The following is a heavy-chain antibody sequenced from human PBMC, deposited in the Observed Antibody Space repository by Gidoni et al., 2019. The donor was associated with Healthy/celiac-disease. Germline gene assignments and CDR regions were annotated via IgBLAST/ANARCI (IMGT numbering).Heavy chain of an antibody. Sequence: QVQLQESGPGLVKPSETLSLTCTVSGGSISRYYRSWIRQPPGKGLEWIGYIYYSGSTNYNPSLKSRVTISGDTSKNQFSLKLSSVTAADTAVYYCASTVTYYDFWSGPQNWFDPWGQGTLVTVSS. CDR2: IYYSGST. CDR3: ASTVTYYDFWSGPQNWFDP. D-gene: IGHD3-3*01. J-gene: IGHJ5*02. CDR1: GGSISRYY. V-gene: IGHV4-59*01.